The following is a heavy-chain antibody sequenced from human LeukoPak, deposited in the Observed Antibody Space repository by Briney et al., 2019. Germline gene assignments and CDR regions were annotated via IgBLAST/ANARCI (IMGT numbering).Heavy chain of an antibody. CDR1: GYSISSGYY. Sequence: KPSETLSLTCTVSGYSISSGYYWGWIRQPPGKGLEWIGSIYHSGSTYYNPSLKSRVTISVDTSKNQFSLKLSSVTAADTAVYYCGRRAGYEAVYYYMDVWGKGTTVTVSS. D-gene: IGHD2-15*01. CDR2: IYHSGST. CDR3: GRRAGYEAVYYYMDV. V-gene: IGHV4-38-2*02. J-gene: IGHJ6*03.